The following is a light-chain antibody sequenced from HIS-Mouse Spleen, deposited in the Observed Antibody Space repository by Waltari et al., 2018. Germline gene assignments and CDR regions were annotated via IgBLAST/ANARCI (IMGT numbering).Light chain of an antibody. Sequence: QSALTQPRSVSGSPGQSVTISCTGTSRDVGGYNYVSWYQQHPGQAPKLMLYDVSKRPSGVPDRFSGSKSGNTASLTISGLQAEDEADYYCCSYAGSYTGVFGTGTKVTVL. V-gene: IGLV2-11*01. J-gene: IGLJ1*01. CDR1: SRDVGGYNY. CDR3: CSYAGSYTGV. CDR2: DVS.